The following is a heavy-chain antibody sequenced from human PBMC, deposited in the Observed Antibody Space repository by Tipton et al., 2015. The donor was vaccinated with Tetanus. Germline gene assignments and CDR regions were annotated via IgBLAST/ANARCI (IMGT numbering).Heavy chain of an antibody. CDR3: ARDQARGARGWNYFDY. D-gene: IGHD1-26*01. V-gene: IGHV4-31*03. CDR2: ICYSGTT. CDR1: GGSISSGGHY. Sequence: TLSLTCTVSGGSISSGGHYWSWIRQHPGKGLEWIGDICYSGTTDYNPSLKSRVTISVDTPKNQFSLKLKSVTAADTAVYYCARDQARGARGWNYFDYWGQGTLVTVSS. J-gene: IGHJ4*02.